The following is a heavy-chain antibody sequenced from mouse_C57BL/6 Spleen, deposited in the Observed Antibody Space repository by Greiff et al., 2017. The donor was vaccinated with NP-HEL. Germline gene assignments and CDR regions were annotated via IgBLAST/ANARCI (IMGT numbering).Heavy chain of an antibody. CDR1: GFTFSSYG. CDR2: ISSGGSYT. Sequence: EVKVVESGGDLVKPGGSLKLSCAASGFTFSSYGMSWVRQTPDKRLEWVATISSGGSYTYYPDSVKGRFTISRDNAKNTLYLQMSSLKSEDTAMYYCARDYGSSYEYFDVWGTGTTVTVSS. CDR3: ARDYGSSYEYFDV. J-gene: IGHJ1*03. D-gene: IGHD1-1*01. V-gene: IGHV5-6*01.